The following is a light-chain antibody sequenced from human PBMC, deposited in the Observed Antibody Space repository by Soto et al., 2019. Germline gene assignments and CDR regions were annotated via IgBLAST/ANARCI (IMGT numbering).Light chain of an antibody. Sequence: QSVLRQPPSVSGAPGQRVTISCTGSSSNIGAGYDVHWYQQLPGTAPKLLIFGNNNRPSGVPDRFSGSKSGTSASLAITGLQAEDEADYYCQSYDSSVSGWVFGGGTKLTVL. V-gene: IGLV1-40*01. J-gene: IGLJ3*02. CDR3: QSYDSSVSGWV. CDR1: SSNIGAGYD. CDR2: GNN.